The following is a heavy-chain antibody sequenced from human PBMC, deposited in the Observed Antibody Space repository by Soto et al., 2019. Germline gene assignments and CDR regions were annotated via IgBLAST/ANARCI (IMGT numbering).Heavy chain of an antibody. J-gene: IGHJ6*03. D-gene: IGHD3-10*01. V-gene: IGHV4-31*03. Sequence: PSETLSLTCTVSGGSISSGGYYWSWIRQHPGKGLEWIGYIYYSGSTYYNPSLKSRVTISVDTSKNQFSLKLSSVTAADTAVYYCARENYGSGSNYYYYYMDVWGKGTTVTVSS. CDR3: ARENYGSGSNYYYYYMDV. CDR2: IYYSGST. CDR1: GGSISSGGYY.